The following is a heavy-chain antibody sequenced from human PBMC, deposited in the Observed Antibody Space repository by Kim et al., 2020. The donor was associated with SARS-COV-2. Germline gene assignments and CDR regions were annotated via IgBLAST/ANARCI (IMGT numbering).Heavy chain of an antibody. J-gene: IGHJ4*02. V-gene: IGHV4-39*01. CDR1: GGSISSSSYY. CDR3: ARHESAVRRVITLYYFDY. Sequence: SETLSLTCTVSGGSISSSSYYWGWIRQPPGKGLEWIGSIYYSGSTYYNPPLKSRVTISVDTSKNQFSLKLSSVTAADTAVYYCARHESAVRRVITLYYFDYWGQGTLVTVSS. D-gene: IGHD3-10*01. CDR2: IYYSGST.